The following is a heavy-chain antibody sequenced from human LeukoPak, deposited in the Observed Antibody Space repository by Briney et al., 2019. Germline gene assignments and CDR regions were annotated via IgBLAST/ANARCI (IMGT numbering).Heavy chain of an antibody. CDR2: IYYSGST. Sequence: PSETLSLTCTVSGGSISSYYWSWIRQPPGKGLEWIGYIYYSGSTNYNPSLKSRVTISVDTSKNQFSLKLSSVTAADTAVYYCARHPRYNWFDPWGQGTLVTVSS. CDR3: ARHPRYNWFDP. J-gene: IGHJ5*02. V-gene: IGHV4-59*08. CDR1: GGSISSYY.